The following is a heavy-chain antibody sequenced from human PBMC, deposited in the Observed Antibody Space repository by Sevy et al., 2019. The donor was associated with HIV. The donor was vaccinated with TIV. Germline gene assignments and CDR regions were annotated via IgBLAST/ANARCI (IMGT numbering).Heavy chain of an antibody. Sequence: SETLSLTCTVSGGSISSSSYYWGWIRQPPGKGLEWIGSIYYSGSTYYNPSLKSRVTISVDTSKNQFSLKLSSVTAAXXXXXXXXXXXXXXXXXXXXXXXXXXYYGMDVWGQGTTVTVSS. CDR3: XXXXXXXXXXXXXXXXXXXYYGMDV. CDR1: GGSISSSSYY. CDR2: IYYSGST. J-gene: IGHJ6*02. V-gene: IGHV4-39*01.